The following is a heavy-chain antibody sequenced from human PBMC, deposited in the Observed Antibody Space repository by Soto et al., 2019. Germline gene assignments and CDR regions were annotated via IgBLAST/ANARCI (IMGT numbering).Heavy chain of an antibody. CDR1: GFNFSSYA. V-gene: IGHV3-30-3*01. D-gene: IGHD6-19*01. Sequence: GGSLRLSCAAAGFNFSSYAMHWVRQAPGKGLEWVAVISYDGSNRYYADSVKGRFTISRDNSKNTLYLQMNSLRAEDTAVYYCARDPAHSIAVAGTRSLGNDYWGQGTLVTAPQ. J-gene: IGHJ4*02. CDR2: ISYDGSNR. CDR3: ARDPAHSIAVAGTRSLGNDY.